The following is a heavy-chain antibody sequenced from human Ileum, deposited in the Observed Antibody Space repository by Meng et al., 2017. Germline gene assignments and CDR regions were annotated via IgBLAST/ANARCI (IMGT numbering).Heavy chain of an antibody. J-gene: IGHJ4*02. CDR2: ISGRGGSR. CDR3: AKEKGHGDYVFDY. CDR1: EFTFTTSA. D-gene: IGHD3-16*01. Sequence: GGSLRLSCVASEFTFTTSAMSWVRQAPGTGLEWVSSISGRGGSRYYADSVKGRFTISRDNSKNTVYLQMNNVRAEDTAVYYCAKEKGHGDYVFDYWGQGTLVTVSS. V-gene: IGHV3-23*01.